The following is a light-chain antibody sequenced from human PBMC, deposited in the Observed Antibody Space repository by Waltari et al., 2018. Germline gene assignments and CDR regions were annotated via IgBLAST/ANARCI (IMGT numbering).Light chain of an antibody. CDR2: EDD. Sequence: NLMLIQPHSVSESPGKQVTISCTRRSGTFASSSVQWYQQRPGSAPTTVIYEDDQRPSGVPDRCSGSTDSSSNSASLTISGLKTEDEADYYCQSYDGSSPVVFGGGTKLTVL. CDR3: QSYDGSSPVV. J-gene: IGLJ2*01. V-gene: IGLV6-57*04. CDR1: SGTFASSS.